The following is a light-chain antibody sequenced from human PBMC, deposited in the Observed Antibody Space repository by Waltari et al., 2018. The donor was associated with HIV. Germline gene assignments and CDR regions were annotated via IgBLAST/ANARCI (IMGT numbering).Light chain of an antibody. V-gene: IGKV1-5*03. CDR3: QQYSAVPFT. CDR2: TAS. Sequence: DIEMTQSPSTLPLSLGDRVTITCRASQTISSSLAWYQQRPGKAPTLLIYTASSLEDGVPSRFSGSGSGTEFTLTISSLQPDDIAVYFCQQYSAVPFTFGQGTKLEI. J-gene: IGKJ2*01. CDR1: QTISSS.